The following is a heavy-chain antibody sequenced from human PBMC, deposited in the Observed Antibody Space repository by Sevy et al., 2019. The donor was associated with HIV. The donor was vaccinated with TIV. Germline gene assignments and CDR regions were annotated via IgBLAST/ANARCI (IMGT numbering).Heavy chain of an antibody. D-gene: IGHD2-2*01. CDR3: ARDPTGAAAAMSWFDP. CDR2: LNPNRGGT. V-gene: IGHV1-2*02. CDR1: GYTFTGYY. Sequence: ASVKVSCKASGYTFTGYYIHWVRQAPGQGLEWMGWLNPNRGGTNSAQKFQGRVTMTRDTSISTAYMELSRLRSDDTAVYYCARDPTGAAAAMSWFDPWVQGTLVTISS. J-gene: IGHJ5*02.